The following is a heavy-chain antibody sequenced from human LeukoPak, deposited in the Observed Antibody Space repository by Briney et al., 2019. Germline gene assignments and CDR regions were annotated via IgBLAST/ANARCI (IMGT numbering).Heavy chain of an antibody. CDR3: ARDRYDSRGCAFDH. CDR1: GFTFSSYE. D-gene: IGHD3-22*01. CDR2: ISNKGESI. J-gene: IGHJ4*02. Sequence: PGGSLRLSCAASGFTFSSYEMNWFRQAPGKGLEGVSYISNKGESIFYADSVRGRFTISRDNAKNSLFLQMSSLRVEDTAVYYCARDRYDSRGCAFDHWGQGTLVTVSS. V-gene: IGHV3-48*03.